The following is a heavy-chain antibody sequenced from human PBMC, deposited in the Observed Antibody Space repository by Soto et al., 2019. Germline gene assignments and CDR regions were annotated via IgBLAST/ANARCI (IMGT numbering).Heavy chain of an antibody. CDR2: ISYDGSNK. CDR3: ARQQIAAAGNGYFDY. CDR1: GFTFSSYA. V-gene: IGHV3-30-3*01. J-gene: IGHJ4*02. Sequence: PGGSLRLSCAASGFTFSSYAMHWVRQAPGKGLEWVAVISYDGSNKYYADSVKGRFTISRDNSKNTLYLQMNSLRAEDTAVYYCARQQIAAAGNGYFDYWGQGTLVTVSS. D-gene: IGHD6-13*01.